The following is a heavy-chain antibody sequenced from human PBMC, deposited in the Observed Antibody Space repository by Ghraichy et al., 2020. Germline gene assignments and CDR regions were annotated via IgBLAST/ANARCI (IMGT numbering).Heavy chain of an antibody. D-gene: IGHD5-24*01. CDR3: ARPGYISRDVGFDP. Sequence: GESLNISCAVSGFTLSGSAIHWVRQASGKGLEWIDRIRSKSDNYATEYAASVKGRFIISRDDSKNTVFLQMNSLKTEDTAVYYCARPGYISRDVGFDPWGQGTLVTVSS. V-gene: IGHV3-73*01. CDR2: IRSKSDNYAT. CDR1: GFTLSGSA. J-gene: IGHJ5*02.